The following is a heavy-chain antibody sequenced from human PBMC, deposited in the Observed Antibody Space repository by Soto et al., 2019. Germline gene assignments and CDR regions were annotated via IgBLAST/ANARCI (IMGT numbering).Heavy chain of an antibody. CDR2: IYYSGTT. V-gene: IGHV4-59*01. Sequence: SETLSLTCTVSGGSMNPYYWNWSRQPPGKGLEWIGYIYYSGTTNYNASLKSRVTISVDTSKKQSSLKLSSVTAADTAVYYCACSHIAAAGLFFDYWGQGTLVPVSS. CDR1: GGSMNPYY. D-gene: IGHD6-13*01. J-gene: IGHJ4*02. CDR3: ACSHIAAAGLFFDY.